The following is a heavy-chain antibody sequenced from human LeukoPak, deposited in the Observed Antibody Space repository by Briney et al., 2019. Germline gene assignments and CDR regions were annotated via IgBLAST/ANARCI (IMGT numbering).Heavy chain of an antibody. CDR1: GGSISSYY. CDR2: IYYSGST. V-gene: IGHV4-59*01. J-gene: IGHJ4*02. CDR3: ARDGKYYDFWSGYYFDY. D-gene: IGHD3-3*01. Sequence: ASETLSLTCTVSGGSISSYYWSWIRQPPGKGLEWIGYIYYSGSTNYNPSLKSRVTISVDTSKNQFSLKLSSVTAADTAVYYCARDGKYYDFWSGYYFDYWGQGTLVTVSS.